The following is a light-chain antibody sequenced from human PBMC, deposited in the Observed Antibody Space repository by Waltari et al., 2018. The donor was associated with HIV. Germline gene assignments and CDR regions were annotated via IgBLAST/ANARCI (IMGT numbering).Light chain of an antibody. J-gene: IGLJ3*02. CDR1: SSALGPYNL. Sequence: QSALTQPASVSGSPRQSITISCTGTSSALGPYNLVSWYRQYPGMPPQLVIHGVDTRPSGVSDRFSVSKSGNVASLTIASLQSEDEAEYYCSSYANTDTLLFGGGTKLTVL. V-gene: IGLV2-14*01. CDR2: GVD. CDR3: SSYANTDTLL.